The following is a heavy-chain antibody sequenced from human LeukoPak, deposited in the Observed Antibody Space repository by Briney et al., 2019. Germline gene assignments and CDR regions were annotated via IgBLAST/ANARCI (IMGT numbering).Heavy chain of an antibody. CDR2: IYYNGTT. CDR1: GASITTTLYY. V-gene: IGHV4-39*01. CDR3: ARHLQFSYYYYMDV. Sequence: SETLSLTCTVSGASITTTLYYWGWIRQPPGKGLEWIGSIYYNGTTYYNPSLKTRVTISVDTSQSQFSLRLSSVTAADASVYYCARHLQFSYYYYMDVWGKGTTVTVSS. D-gene: IGHD4-11*01. J-gene: IGHJ6*03.